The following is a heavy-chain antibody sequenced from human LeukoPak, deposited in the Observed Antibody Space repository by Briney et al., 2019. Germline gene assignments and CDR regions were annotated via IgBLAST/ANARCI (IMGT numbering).Heavy chain of an antibody. V-gene: IGHV3-30-3*02. CDR1: GFTFNTYS. J-gene: IGHJ4*02. Sequence: GGSLRLSCIASGFTFNTYSMQWVRQTPGKGPEWLAVITYDGSTKFYTDSVKGRFTISRDNSKNTLYLQMNSLRAEDTAVYYCAKSVYRAYYYDSSGYAGGLHYWDQGTLVTVSS. D-gene: IGHD3-22*01. CDR3: AKSVYRAYYYDSSGYAGGLHY. CDR2: ITYDGSTK.